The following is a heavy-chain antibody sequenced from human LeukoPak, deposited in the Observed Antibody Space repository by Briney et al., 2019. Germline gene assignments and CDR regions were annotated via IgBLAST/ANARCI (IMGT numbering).Heavy chain of an antibody. J-gene: IGHJ6*02. CDR2: ISWNSGSI. Sequence: SLRVCCAASGFTFDDYAMHWVRQAPGKGLEWVSGISWNSGSIGYADSVKGRFTISRENAKNSLYLQMNSLRAEDTALYYCAKARMAASGSYGMDVWGQGTTVTVSS. V-gene: IGHV3-9*01. D-gene: IGHD6-13*01. CDR3: AKARMAASGSYGMDV. CDR1: GFTFDDYA.